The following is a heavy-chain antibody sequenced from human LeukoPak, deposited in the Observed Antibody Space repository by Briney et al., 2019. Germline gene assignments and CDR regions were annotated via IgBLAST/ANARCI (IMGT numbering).Heavy chain of an antibody. J-gene: IGHJ4*02. CDR3: ARDYYDSSGYYFDY. CDR2: IRSKANSYAT. CDR1: GFTFSGSA. Sequence: GGSLRLSCAASGFTFSGSAMHWVRQASGKGLEWVGRIRSKANSYATAYAASVKGRFTISRDNSKNTLYLQMNSLRAEDTAVYYCARDYYDSSGYYFDYWGQGTLVTVSS. D-gene: IGHD3-22*01. V-gene: IGHV3-73*01.